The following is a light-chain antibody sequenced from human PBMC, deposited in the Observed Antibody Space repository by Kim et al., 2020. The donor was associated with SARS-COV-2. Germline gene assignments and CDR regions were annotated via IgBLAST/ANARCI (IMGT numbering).Light chain of an antibody. J-gene: IGLJ2*01. Sequence: VAFGQTVRITCQGDSLRRYYATWYQQKPGQAPILVIYGKNNRPSGITDRFSGSSSGNTASLTITGTQAGDEADYYCNSRDSNDNVVFGGGTQLTVL. V-gene: IGLV3-19*01. CDR3: NSRDSNDNVV. CDR2: GKN. CDR1: SLRRYY.